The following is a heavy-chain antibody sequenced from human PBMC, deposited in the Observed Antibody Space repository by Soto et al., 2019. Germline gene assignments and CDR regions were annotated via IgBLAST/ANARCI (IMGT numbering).Heavy chain of an antibody. J-gene: IGHJ3*02. CDR1: GFTFNNYA. V-gene: IGHV3-23*01. CDR2: VSGSGDFT. D-gene: IGHD6-19*01. Sequence: GGSLRLSCAASGFTFNNYAMNWVRQAPGKGLEWLSVVSGSGDFTYYADSVKGRFTISRDNSKNTLYLQVSSLRAEDTAVYFCAKVARAVAVNDAFDIWGQGTMVTVSS. CDR3: AKVARAVAVNDAFDI.